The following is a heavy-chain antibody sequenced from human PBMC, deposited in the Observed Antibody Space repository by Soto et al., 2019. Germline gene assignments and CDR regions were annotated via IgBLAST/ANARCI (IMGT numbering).Heavy chain of an antibody. CDR2: INSDGSST. CDR1: GFTFSSYW. CDR3: ASLVESSGWYLFHY. V-gene: IGHV3-74*01. Sequence: LRLSCAASGFTFSSYWMHWVRQAPGKGLVWVSRINSDGSSTSYADSVKGRFTISRDNAKDTLYLQMNSLRAEDTAVYYCASLVESSGWYLFHYWGQGTLVTVSS. D-gene: IGHD6-19*01. J-gene: IGHJ4*02.